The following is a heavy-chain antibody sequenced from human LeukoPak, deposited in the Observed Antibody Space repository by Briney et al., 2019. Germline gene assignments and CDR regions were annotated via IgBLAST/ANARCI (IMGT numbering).Heavy chain of an antibody. CDR3: TNTPLYDILTGYYTVDAFDI. Sequence: GGSLRLSCAASGFTFSNAWMSWVRQAPGKGLEWVGRIKSKTDGGTTDYAAPVKGRFTISRDDSKNTLYLQMNSLKTEDTAVYYCTNTPLYDILTGYYTVDAFDIWGQGTMVTVSS. J-gene: IGHJ3*02. D-gene: IGHD3-9*01. V-gene: IGHV3-15*01. CDR2: IKSKTDGGTT. CDR1: GFTFSNAW.